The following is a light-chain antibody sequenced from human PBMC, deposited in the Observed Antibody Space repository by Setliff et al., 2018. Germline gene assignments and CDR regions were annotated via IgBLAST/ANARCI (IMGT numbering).Light chain of an antibody. CDR3: SSYAGSNNPYV. Sequence: QSVLTQPPSASGSPGQSVTISCTGTSSDVGCYNYVSWYQQHPGKAPKLMIYEVSKRPSGVPDRFSGSKSGNTASLTVSGLQAEDEADYYCSSYAGSNNPYVFGTGTKVTVL. V-gene: IGLV2-8*01. J-gene: IGLJ1*01. CDR1: SSDVGCYNY. CDR2: EVS.